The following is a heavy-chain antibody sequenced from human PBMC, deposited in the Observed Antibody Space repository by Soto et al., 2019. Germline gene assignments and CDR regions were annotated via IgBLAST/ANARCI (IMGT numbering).Heavy chain of an antibody. CDR1: GFTFSSSW. D-gene: IGHD6-6*01. CDR2: IKQDGSEK. CDR3: ARYPRRSSAFDI. V-gene: IGHV3-7*01. J-gene: IGHJ3*02. Sequence: ESGGGLVQPGGSLRLSCAASGFTFSSSWMSWVRQAPGKGLEWVANIKQDGSEKYYVDSVKGRFTISRDNAKNSLYLQMNSLRAEDTAVYYCARYPRRSSAFDIWGQGTMVTVSS.